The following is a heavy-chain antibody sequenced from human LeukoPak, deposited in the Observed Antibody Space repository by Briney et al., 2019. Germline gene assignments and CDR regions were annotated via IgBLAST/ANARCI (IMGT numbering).Heavy chain of an antibody. CDR2: IIPILGIA. V-gene: IGHV1-69*04. Sequence: SVKVSCKASGCTFSSYAISWVRQAPGQGLEWMGRIIPILGIANYAQKFQGRVTISADKSTSTAYMELSSLRSEDTAVYYCARDCSSTSCHDSWGQGTLVTVYS. D-gene: IGHD2-2*01. CDR3: ARDCSSTSCHDS. J-gene: IGHJ4*02. CDR1: GCTFSSYA.